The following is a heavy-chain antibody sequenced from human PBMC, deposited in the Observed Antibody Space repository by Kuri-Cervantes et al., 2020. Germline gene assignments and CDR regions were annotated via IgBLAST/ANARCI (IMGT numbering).Heavy chain of an antibody. D-gene: IGHD3-22*01. CDR1: GFTFSNYW. V-gene: IGHV3-7*01. J-gene: IGHJ4*02. CDR3: ARAVRSYYYDSSGYGY. Sequence: ESLKISCVGSGFTFSNYWMTWVRQAPGKGLEWVANIKQDGSEKYYVDSVKGRFTISRDNAKNSLYLQMNSLRAEDTAVYYCARAVRSYYYDSSGYGYWGQGTLVTVSS. CDR2: IKQDGSEK.